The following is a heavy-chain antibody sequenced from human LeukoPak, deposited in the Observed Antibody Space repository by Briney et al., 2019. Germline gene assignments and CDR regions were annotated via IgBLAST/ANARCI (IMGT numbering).Heavy chain of an antibody. J-gene: IGHJ6*03. CDR1: GFSFSGYW. CDR2: MKQDDSEK. D-gene: IGHD3-3*01. V-gene: IGHV3-7*01. Sequence: PGGSLRLSCAGSGFSFSGYWMSWVRQAPGKGLEWVANMKQDDSEKYYVDSVKGRFTISRDNARHSLYLQMNSLRAEDTAVYYCARDQRDYDFWSGSNYFYYYMDVWGKGTTVTVSS. CDR3: ARDQRDYDFWSGSNYFYYYMDV.